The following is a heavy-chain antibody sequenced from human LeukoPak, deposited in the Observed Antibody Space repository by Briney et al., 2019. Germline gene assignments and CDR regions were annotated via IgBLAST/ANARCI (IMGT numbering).Heavy chain of an antibody. CDR2: ISHSGNT. CDR1: GGSIRSGGYY. V-gene: IGHV4-30-2*01. Sequence: SETLSLTCTVSGGSIRSGGYYWNWIRQPPGKGLEWIGCISHSGNTYYNPSLKSRVTISVDTSKNQFSLKLSSVTAADTAVYYCARSPLDYYDSGGYLDWGQGTLVTVSS. J-gene: IGHJ4*02. CDR3: ARSPLDYYDSGGYLD. D-gene: IGHD3-22*01.